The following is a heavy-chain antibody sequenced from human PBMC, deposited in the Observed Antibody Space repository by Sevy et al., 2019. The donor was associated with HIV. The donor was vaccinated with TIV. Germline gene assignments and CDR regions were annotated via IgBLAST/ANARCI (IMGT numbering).Heavy chain of an antibody. CDR1: GFTFSNYD. CDR2: ISHDERYK. V-gene: IGHV3-30*04. Sequence: GGSLRLSCAASGFTFSNYDMHWVRQAPGKGLDWVAVISHDERYKNYAGYLKVRFTISRDNFKNTLFLQMDSVRPEDTAVYFCARLVSCGGDCYYLDSWGQGALVTVSS. J-gene: IGHJ4*02. D-gene: IGHD2-21*02. CDR3: ARLVSCGGDCYYLDS.